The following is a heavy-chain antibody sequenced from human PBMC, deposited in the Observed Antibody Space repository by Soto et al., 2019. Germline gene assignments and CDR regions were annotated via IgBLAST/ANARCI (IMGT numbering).Heavy chain of an antibody. CDR2: ISYDGSNK. Sequence: SCSSYKINWVRQAPGKGLEGVAVISYDGSNKYYADSVKGRFTISRDNSKNTLYLQMNSLRAEDTAVYYCAIAVVTRITAMDV. V-gene: IGHV3-30-3*01. CDR3: AIAVVTRITAMDV. CDR1: SCSSYK. J-gene: IGHJ6*01. D-gene: IGHD3-16*01.